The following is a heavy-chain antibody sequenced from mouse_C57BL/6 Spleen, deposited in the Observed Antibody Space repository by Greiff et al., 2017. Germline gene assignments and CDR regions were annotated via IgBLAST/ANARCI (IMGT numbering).Heavy chain of an antibody. D-gene: IGHD1-1*01. CDR2: IYWDDDK. CDR3: ARVSYYYGSSHWYFDV. CDR1: GFSLSTSGMG. Sequence: QVTLKVSGPGILQSSQTLSLTCSFSGFSLSTSGMGVSWIRQPSGKGLEWLAHIYWDDDKRYNPSLKSRLTISKDTSRNQVFLKITSVDTADTATYYCARVSYYYGSSHWYFDVWGTGTTVTVSS. J-gene: IGHJ1*03. V-gene: IGHV8-12*01.